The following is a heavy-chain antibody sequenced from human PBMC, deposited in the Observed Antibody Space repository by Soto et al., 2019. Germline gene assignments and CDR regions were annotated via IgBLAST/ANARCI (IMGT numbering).Heavy chain of an antibody. V-gene: IGHV4-30-2*01. CDR3: PRDRCSYYIDGSRLDF. CDR2: TYHTGTA. CDR1: GGSISSGGYS. Sequence: QLQLQESDSRLVRPSQTLSLTCAVSGGSISSGGYSWTWIRQPTGKGLEWVWHTYHTGTAYSSPSRTSRVTIPVDTSKNELSLMLTSATAADTAGYYCPRDRCSYYIDGSRLDFWGQGTLVTFSS. D-gene: IGHD3-10*01. J-gene: IGHJ4*02.